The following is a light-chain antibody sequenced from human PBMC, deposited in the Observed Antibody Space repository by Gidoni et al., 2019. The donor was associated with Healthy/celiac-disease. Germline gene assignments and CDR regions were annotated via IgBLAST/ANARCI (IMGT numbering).Light chain of an antibody. Sequence: QSALTQPPSASGSPGQSVTISCTGTSSDVGGYNYVSWYQQHPGKAPKLMIYEVSKRPSGVPDRFSGSKSDNTASLTVSGLQAEDEADYYCSSYAGSNNFVVFGGGTTLTVL. CDR2: EVS. J-gene: IGLJ2*01. CDR3: SSYAGSNNFVV. CDR1: SSDVGGYNY. V-gene: IGLV2-8*01.